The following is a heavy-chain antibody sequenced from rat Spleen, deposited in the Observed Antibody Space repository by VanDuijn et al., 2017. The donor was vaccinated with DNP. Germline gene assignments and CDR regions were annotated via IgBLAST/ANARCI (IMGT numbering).Heavy chain of an antibody. CDR1: GFNFSDYN. V-gene: IGHV5-22*01. CDR2: INYDGGRT. J-gene: IGHJ2*01. D-gene: IGHD1-4*01. Sequence: EVQLVESGGGLVQPGRSVKLSCAASGFNFSDYNMAWVRQAPAKGLAWVAYINYDGGRTYYGDSVRGRFTISRDNAKSTLYLQINSLRSEDMATYYCARHVLPLRVWDYWGQGVMVTVSS. CDR3: ARHVLPLRVWDY.